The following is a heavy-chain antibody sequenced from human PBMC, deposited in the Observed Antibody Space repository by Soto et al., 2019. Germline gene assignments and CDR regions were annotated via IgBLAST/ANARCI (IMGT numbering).Heavy chain of an antibody. J-gene: IGHJ4*02. CDR1: GFTFRSYS. V-gene: IGHV3-21*06. D-gene: IGHD6-6*01. CDR2: ISSTSSYK. CDR3: ARGGQLVSDNYFDS. Sequence: GGSLRLSCAASGFTFRSYSINWVRQAPGKGLEWVSFISSTSSYKYYADSVKGRFTISRDNARNTVLLQMNSLRGEDTAVYHCARGGQLVSDNYFDSWGQGTLVTVSS.